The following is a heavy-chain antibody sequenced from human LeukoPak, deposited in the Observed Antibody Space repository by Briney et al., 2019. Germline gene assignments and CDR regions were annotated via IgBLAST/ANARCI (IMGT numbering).Heavy chain of an antibody. Sequence: GGSLRLSCAASGFTFSSYAMHWVRQAPGKGLEWVAVISYDGSNKYYADSVKGRFTISRDNSKNTLYPQMNSLRAEDTAVYYCARDILEYYDSSGFGVWGQGTLVTVSS. CDR2: ISYDGSNK. J-gene: IGHJ4*02. V-gene: IGHV3-30*04. CDR1: GFTFSSYA. D-gene: IGHD3-22*01. CDR3: ARDILEYYDSSGFGV.